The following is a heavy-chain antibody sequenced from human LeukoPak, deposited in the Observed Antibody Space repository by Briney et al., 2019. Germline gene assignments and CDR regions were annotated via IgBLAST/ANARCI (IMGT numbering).Heavy chain of an antibody. V-gene: IGHV4-30-2*01. CDR2: IYHSGST. CDR3: ARGHCSSTSCLPYYYYYYMDV. CDR1: GGSISSGGYY. D-gene: IGHD2-2*01. J-gene: IGHJ6*03. Sequence: SQTLSLTCTVSGGSISSGGYYWSWIRRPPGKGLEWIGYIYHSGSTYYNPSLKSRVTISVDRSKNQFSLKLSSVTAADTAVYYCARGHCSSTSCLPYYYYYYMDVWGKGTTVTVSS.